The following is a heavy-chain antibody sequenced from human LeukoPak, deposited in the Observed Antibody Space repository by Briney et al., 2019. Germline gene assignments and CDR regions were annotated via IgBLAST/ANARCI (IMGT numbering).Heavy chain of an antibody. D-gene: IGHD3-22*01. Sequence: PGGSLRLSCAASGFTFSNYWMSWVRQAPGKGLEWVANIKQDGSEKYYVDSVKGRFTISRDNSKNTLYLQMNSLRAEDTAVYYCATTGESSGYYQRFDCWGQGTLVTVSS. CDR3: ATTGESSGYYQRFDC. CDR2: IKQDGSEK. J-gene: IGHJ4*02. CDR1: GFTFSNYW. V-gene: IGHV3-7*05.